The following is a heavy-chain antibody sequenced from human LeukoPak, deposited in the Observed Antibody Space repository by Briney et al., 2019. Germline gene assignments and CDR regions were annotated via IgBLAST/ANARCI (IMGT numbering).Heavy chain of an antibody. CDR2: ISGSGGST. CDR3: AKDLLGNTAIDY. D-gene: IGHD5-18*01. Sequence: GGSLRLSCAASGFTFSSYAISWVRQAPGKGLEWVSAISGSGGSTYYADSVKGRFTISRDNSKNTLYLQMNSLRAEDTAVYYCAKDLLGNTAIDYWGQGTLVTVSS. J-gene: IGHJ4*02. CDR1: GFTFSSYA. V-gene: IGHV3-23*01.